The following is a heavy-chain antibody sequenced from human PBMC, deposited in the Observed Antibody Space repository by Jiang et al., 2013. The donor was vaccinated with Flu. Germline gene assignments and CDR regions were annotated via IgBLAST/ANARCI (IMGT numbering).Heavy chain of an antibody. CDR1: GYTFTSYA. D-gene: IGHD3-10*01. V-gene: IGHV1-3*01. CDR3: ARDGLLWFGELPGAFDI. Sequence: EVKKPGASVKVSCKASGYTFTSYAMHWVRQAPGQRLEWMGWINAGNGNTKYSQKFQGRVTITRDTSASTAYMELSSLRSEDTAVYYCARDGLLWFGELPGAFDIWGQGTMVTVSS. CDR2: INAGNGNT. J-gene: IGHJ3*02.